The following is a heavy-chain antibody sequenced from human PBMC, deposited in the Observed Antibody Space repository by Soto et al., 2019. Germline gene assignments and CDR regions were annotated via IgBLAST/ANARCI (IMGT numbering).Heavy chain of an antibody. V-gene: IGHV4-34*01. CDR1: GGSFSGYY. Sequence: SETLSLTCAVYGGSFSGYYWSWIRQPPGKGLEWIGEINHSGSTNYNPSLKSRVTISVDTSKNQFSLKLSSVTAADTAVYYCAREVYGGSYYFDYWGQGTLVTVSS. CDR3: AREVYGGSYYFDY. CDR2: INHSGST. D-gene: IGHD1-26*01. J-gene: IGHJ4*02.